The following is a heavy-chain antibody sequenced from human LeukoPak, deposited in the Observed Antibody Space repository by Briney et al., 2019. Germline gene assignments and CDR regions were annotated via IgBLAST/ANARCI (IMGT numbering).Heavy chain of an antibody. CDR2: ISYDGSNK. J-gene: IGHJ3*02. CDR1: GFTFSSYA. V-gene: IGHV3-30-3*01. Sequence: PGGSLRLSCAASGFTFSSYAMHWVRQAPGRGLEWVAVISYDGSNKYYADSVKGRFTISRDNSKNTLYLQMNSLRAEDTAVYYCARDQYYDLPFDIWGQGTMVTVSS. D-gene: IGHD3-3*01. CDR3: ARDQYYDLPFDI.